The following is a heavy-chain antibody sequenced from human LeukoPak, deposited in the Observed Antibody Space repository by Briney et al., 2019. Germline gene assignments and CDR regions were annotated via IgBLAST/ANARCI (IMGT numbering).Heavy chain of an antibody. CDR2: INTNTGNP. J-gene: IGHJ4*02. V-gene: IGHV7-4-1*02. Sequence: ASVNVSCTASGYTFTRSAMNWVRQAPGQGLEFMGWINTNTGNPTYAQGFTGQFVYSLDTSVSTAYLQISSLQAEDTAVYYCARDEGITKPFVDWGQGTLVTVSS. CDR1: GYTFTRSA. D-gene: IGHD1-14*01. CDR3: ARDEGITKPFVD.